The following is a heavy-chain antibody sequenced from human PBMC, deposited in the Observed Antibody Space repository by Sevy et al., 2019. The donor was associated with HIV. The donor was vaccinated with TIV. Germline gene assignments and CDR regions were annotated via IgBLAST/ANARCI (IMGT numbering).Heavy chain of an antibody. CDR3: ASLPNNYYASGGFSGNDAFDI. Sequence: GGSLRLSCAASGFTFSSYGMHWVRQAPGKGLEWVAVIWNDRSNKHYADSVKGRFTISRDNSKNTLYLQMNSLRAEDTAVYYCASLPNNYYASGGFSGNDAFDIWGQGTMVTVSS. D-gene: IGHD3-22*01. CDR1: GFTFSSYG. J-gene: IGHJ3*02. V-gene: IGHV3-33*01. CDR2: IWNDRSNK.